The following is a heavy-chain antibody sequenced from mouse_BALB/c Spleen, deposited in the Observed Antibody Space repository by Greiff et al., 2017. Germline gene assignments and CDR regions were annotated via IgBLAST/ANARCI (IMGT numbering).Heavy chain of an antibody. V-gene: IGHV1-80*01. D-gene: IGHD3-1*01. CDR3: ARSGDERDWFAY. Sequence: VQLQQSGAELVRPGSSVKISCKASGYAFSSYWMNWVKQRPGQGLEWIGQIYPGDGDTNYNGKFKGKATLTADKSSSTAYMQLSSLTSEDSAVYFCARSGDERDWFAYWGQGTLVTVSA. J-gene: IGHJ3*01. CDR2: IYPGDGDT. CDR1: GYAFSSYW.